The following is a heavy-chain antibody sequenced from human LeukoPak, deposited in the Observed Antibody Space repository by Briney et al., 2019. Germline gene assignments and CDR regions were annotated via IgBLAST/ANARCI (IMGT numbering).Heavy chain of an antibody. Sequence: GGSLRLSCAASGFTFSSYGMHWVRQAPGKGLEWVAVISYDGSNKYYADSVKGRFTISRDNSKNTLYLQMNSLRAEDTAVYYCASGLDYYGSGSYYSFQHWGQGTLVTVSS. CDR2: ISYDGSNK. CDR3: ASGLDYYGSGSYYSFQH. J-gene: IGHJ1*01. CDR1: GFTFSSYG. V-gene: IGHV3-30*03. D-gene: IGHD3-10*01.